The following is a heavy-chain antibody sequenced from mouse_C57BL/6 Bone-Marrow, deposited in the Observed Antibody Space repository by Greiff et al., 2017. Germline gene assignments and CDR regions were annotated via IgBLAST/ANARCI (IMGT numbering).Heavy chain of an antibody. D-gene: IGHD2-3*01. CDR1: GFTFSDYG. V-gene: IGHV5-17*01. CDR3: ARRWLLPYAMDY. Sequence: EVHLVESGGGLVKPGGSLKLSCAASGFTFSDYGMHWVRQAPEKGLEWVAYISSGSSTIYYSDTVKGRFTISRDNAKNTLFLQMTSLMSEDTAMYYCARRWLLPYAMDYWGQGTSVTVSS. J-gene: IGHJ4*01. CDR2: ISSGSSTI.